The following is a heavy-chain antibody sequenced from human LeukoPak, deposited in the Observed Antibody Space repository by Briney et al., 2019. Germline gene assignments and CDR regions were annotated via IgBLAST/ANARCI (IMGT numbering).Heavy chain of an antibody. J-gene: IGHJ4*02. CDR3: AKDLLRMVRGDADY. Sequence: PGGSLRLSCMVSGVRSSNYVMHWVRQAPGKGLEWVALISFDGSKRYYADSVKGRFTISRDNSKNTLYLQMNSLRAADTAVYYCAKDLLRMVRGDADYWGQGTLVTVSS. V-gene: IGHV3-30*18. CDR1: GVRSSNYV. CDR2: ISFDGSKR. D-gene: IGHD3-10*01.